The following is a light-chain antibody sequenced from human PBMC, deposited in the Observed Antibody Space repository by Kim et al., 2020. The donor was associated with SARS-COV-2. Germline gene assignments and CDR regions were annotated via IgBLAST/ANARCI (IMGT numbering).Light chain of an antibody. CDR3: QQSYSIPRT. V-gene: IGKV1-39*01. Sequence: ASVGDRVTITCRASQSISNSLNWYQQKPGTAPSLLVYAASSLKSGVPSRFSGSGSGTDFTLTISSLQPEDFATYYCQQSYSIPRTFGQGTTVEIK. CDR1: QSISNS. CDR2: AAS. J-gene: IGKJ1*01.